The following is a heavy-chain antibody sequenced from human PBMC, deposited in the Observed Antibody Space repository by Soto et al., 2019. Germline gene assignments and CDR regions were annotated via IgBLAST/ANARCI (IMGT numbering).Heavy chain of an antibody. CDR2: MNPNSGNT. D-gene: IGHD5-18*01. V-gene: IGHV1-8*01. Sequence: GASVKVSCKASGYTFTSYDINWVRQATGQGLEWMGWMNPNSGNTGYAQKIQGRDTMTRNTSISTTYMELSSLRYEDTALYYCASLDTAMVTNPYYYYMDVWGKGTTVTVSS. CDR3: ASLDTAMVTNPYYYYMDV. CDR1: GYTFTSYD. J-gene: IGHJ6*03.